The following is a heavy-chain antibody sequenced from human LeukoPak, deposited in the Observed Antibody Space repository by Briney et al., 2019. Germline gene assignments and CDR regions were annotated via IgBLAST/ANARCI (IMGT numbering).Heavy chain of an antibody. CDR1: DASVSSDNYY. CDR3: ARRKAIRPRDYYFDY. J-gene: IGHJ4*02. Sequence: SETLSLTCTVSDASVSSDNYYWSWIRRPPGKGLEYVGYVYYSGSTYYNPSLTSRVTISVDTSKNHFSLNLSSVTAADTAVYYCARRKAIRPRDYYFDYWGQGTLVTVSS. V-gene: IGHV4-61*03. D-gene: IGHD6-6*01. CDR2: VYYSGST.